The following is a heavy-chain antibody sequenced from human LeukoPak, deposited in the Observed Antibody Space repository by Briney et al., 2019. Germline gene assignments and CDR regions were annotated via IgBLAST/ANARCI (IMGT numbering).Heavy chain of an antibody. V-gene: IGHV3-23*01. CDR3: AKAPVTSCRGAFCYPFDS. J-gene: IGHJ4*02. CDR1: GFTFSSYG. Sequence: GGSLRLSCAASGFTFSSYGMSWVRQAPGKGLEWVSATSSSDDGKYYADSVRGRFTISRDNSRNTMYLQMNSLRAEDAAVYYCAKAPVTSCRGAFCYPFDSWGQGTLVTVSS. D-gene: IGHD2-15*01. CDR2: TSSSDDGK.